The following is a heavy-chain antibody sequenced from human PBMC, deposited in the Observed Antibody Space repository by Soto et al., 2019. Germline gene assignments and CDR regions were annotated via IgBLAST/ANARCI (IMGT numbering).Heavy chain of an antibody. D-gene: IGHD2-15*01. J-gene: IGHJ4*02. Sequence: SEPLRLTWTVAGGSISDLDGSWIRQPQGKGLEWIGYIYYSGSTNYNPSLKSRVTISVDTSKNQFSLKLSSVTAADTAVYYCARRYGGTFDYWGQGTLVTVS. CDR3: ARRYGGTFDY. V-gene: IGHV4-59*08. CDR1: GGSISDLD. CDR2: IYYSGST.